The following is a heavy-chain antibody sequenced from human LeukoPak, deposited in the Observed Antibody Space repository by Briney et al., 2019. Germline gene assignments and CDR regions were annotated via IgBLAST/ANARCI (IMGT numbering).Heavy chain of an antibody. CDR1: GGSISSYY. V-gene: IGHV4-4*07. Sequence: SETLSLTCTVSGGSISSYYWSWIRQPAWKGLEWIGRIYTSGSTNYNPSLKSRVTMSVDTSKNQFSLKLSSVTAADTAVYYCARGGLTGAASRPSQGRTDLFDYWGQGTLVTVSS. CDR2: IYTSGST. J-gene: IGHJ4*02. CDR3: ARGGLTGAASRPSQGRTDLFDY. D-gene: IGHD1-26*01.